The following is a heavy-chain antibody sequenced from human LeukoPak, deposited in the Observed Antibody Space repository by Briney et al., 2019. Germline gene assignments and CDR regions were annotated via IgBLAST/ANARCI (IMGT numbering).Heavy chain of an antibody. J-gene: IGHJ4*02. D-gene: IGHD5-18*01. V-gene: IGHV3-30*02. CDR2: IRYDGSNK. CDR1: GFTSSSYG. Sequence: PGGSLRLSCAASGFTSSSYGLHWVRQAPGKGLEWVAFIRYDGSNKYYADSVKGRFTISRDNSKNTLYLQMNSLRAEDTAVYYCAKERDTARVTIDNSGEGNLVTVSS. CDR3: AKERDTARVTIDN.